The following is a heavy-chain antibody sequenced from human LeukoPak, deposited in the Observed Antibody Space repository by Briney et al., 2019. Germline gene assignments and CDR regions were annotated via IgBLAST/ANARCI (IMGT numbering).Heavy chain of an antibody. Sequence: PGGSLRLSCAASGFSFSRYGMHWVRQAPGKGLVWVAVISYDGSNKHYADSVKGRFTISRDNSKNTLYLQMNSLRAEDTAVYYCASWAGAPAGFDPWGQGTLVTVSS. CDR3: ASWAGAPAGFDP. CDR1: GFSFSRYG. J-gene: IGHJ5*02. CDR2: ISYDGSNK. V-gene: IGHV3-30*03. D-gene: IGHD2-2*01.